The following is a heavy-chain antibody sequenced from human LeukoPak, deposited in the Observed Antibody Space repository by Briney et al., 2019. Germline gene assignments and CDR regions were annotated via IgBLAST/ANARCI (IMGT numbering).Heavy chain of an antibody. CDR1: GFTFSSYA. D-gene: IGHD3-22*01. Sequence: GGSLRLSCPVSGFTFSSYAMSWVRQAPGRGLEWVSVISTSGESAYYADSVKGRFTISRDNSKNTLYLQMNSLRAGDTAVYYCAKDRGSGYHYFDYWGQGTLVTVSS. CDR3: AKDRGSGYHYFDY. J-gene: IGHJ4*02. V-gene: IGHV3-23*01. CDR2: ISTSGESA.